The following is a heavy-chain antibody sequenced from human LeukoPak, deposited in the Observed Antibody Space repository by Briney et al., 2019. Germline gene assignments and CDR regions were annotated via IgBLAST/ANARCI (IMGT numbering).Heavy chain of an antibody. J-gene: IGHJ4*02. Sequence: SQTLSLTCTVSGGSISSGDYYWGWIRQPPGQGLEWIGSIYYTENTYYSPSLKSRVTMSVDTSKNQFSLKLSSVTAADTAVYYCASGYSSSSFDYWGPGTLVTVSS. CDR3: ASGYSSSSFDY. V-gene: IGHV4-39*01. D-gene: IGHD6-6*01. CDR1: GGSISSGDYY. CDR2: IYYTENT.